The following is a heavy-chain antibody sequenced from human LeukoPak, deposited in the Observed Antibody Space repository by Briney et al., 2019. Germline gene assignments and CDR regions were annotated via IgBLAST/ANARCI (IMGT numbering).Heavy chain of an antibody. CDR1: GFTFSNYA. CDR3: AKDRYYYDSSGFTPH. J-gene: IGHJ4*02. V-gene: IGHV3-23*01. D-gene: IGHD3-22*01. CDR2: ISGSGGST. Sequence: GGSLRLSCAASGFTFSNYAMTWVRQAPGKGLEWVSAISGSGGSTYYADSVKGRFTISRDNSKNTLYLQMNSLRAEDTAVYYCAKDRYYYDSSGFTPHWGQGTLVTVSS.